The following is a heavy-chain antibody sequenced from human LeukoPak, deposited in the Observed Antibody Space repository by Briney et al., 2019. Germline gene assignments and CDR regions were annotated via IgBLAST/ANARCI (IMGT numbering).Heavy chain of an antibody. J-gene: IGHJ4*02. CDR1: GGSISSGSHY. Sequence: SETLSLTCTVSGGSISSGSHYWSWIRQPAGKGLEWIGYIFYTGTTNYNPSLKSRVTISVDTSNEQFSLKLTSVTAADSAVYYCATFDRIQLGGFDYWGQGTLVTVSS. V-gene: IGHV4-61*10. D-gene: IGHD5-18*01. CDR3: ATFDRIQLGGFDY. CDR2: IFYTGTT.